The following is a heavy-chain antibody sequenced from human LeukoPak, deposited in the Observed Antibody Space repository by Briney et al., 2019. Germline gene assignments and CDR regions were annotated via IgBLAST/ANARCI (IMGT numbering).Heavy chain of an antibody. Sequence: GESLKISCKGSGYSFTSYWITWVRQMPGKGLEWMGIIYPDDSDTRYSPSFQGQVTITADKSISTAYLQWSSLKASDNAMYYCARQRRSSGWPNDYWGQGTLVTVSS. CDR1: GYSFTSYW. J-gene: IGHJ4*02. D-gene: IGHD6-19*01. CDR3: ARQRRSSGWPNDY. CDR2: IYPDDSDT. V-gene: IGHV5-51*01.